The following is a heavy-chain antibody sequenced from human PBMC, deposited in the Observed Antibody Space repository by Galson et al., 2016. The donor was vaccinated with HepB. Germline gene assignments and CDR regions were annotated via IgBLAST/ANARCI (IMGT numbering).Heavy chain of an antibody. V-gene: IGHV3-7*03. Sequence: SLRLSCAASGFIFSRYWMSWVRQSPGKGLEWVANINQDGSEKYHVHSVEGRSTISRDNAKQSLYLQMYSLRAEDTAVYYCANRIVGGPGYFDYWGQGTLVTVSS. D-gene: IGHD1-26*01. J-gene: IGHJ4*02. CDR1: GFIFSRYW. CDR3: ANRIVGGPGYFDY. CDR2: INQDGSEK.